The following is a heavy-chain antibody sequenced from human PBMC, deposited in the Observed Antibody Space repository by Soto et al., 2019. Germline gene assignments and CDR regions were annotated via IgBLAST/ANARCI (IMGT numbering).Heavy chain of an antibody. J-gene: IGHJ6*04. D-gene: IGHD2-15*01. CDR3: AKNIGYCSGGSCPRPMDV. V-gene: IGHV4-34*01. CDR2: INHSGST. CDR1: GGSFSGYY. Sequence: SETLSLTCAVYGGSFSGYYWSWIRQPPGKGLEWIGEINHSGSTNYNPSLKSRVTISVDTSKNQFSLKLSSVTAADTAVYYCAKNIGYCSGGSCPRPMDVWGKGTTVTVSS.